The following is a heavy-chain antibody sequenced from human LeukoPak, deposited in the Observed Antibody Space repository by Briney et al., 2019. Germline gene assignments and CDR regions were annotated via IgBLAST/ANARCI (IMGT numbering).Heavy chain of an antibody. CDR1: GFTFSSYA. J-gene: IGHJ4*02. Sequence: GGSLRLSCTASGFTFSSYAMSWVRQAPGKGLEWVSGISGSGGSTYYADSVKGRFTIPRDNSKNTLYLQMNSLRAEDTAVYYCAKELGVGATRDYWGQGTLVTVSS. D-gene: IGHD1-26*01. CDR3: AKELGVGATRDY. V-gene: IGHV3-23*01. CDR2: ISGSGGST.